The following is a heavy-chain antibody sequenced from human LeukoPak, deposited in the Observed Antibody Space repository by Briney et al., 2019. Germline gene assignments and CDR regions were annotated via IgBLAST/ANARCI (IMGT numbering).Heavy chain of an antibody. V-gene: IGHV4-39*07. CDR2: IYYSGST. CDR3: ARGADMRYFDWLLPEVLWFDP. Sequence: SETLSLTCTVSGGSISSSSYYWGWIRQPPGTGLEWIGSIYYSGSTYYNPSLKSRVTISVDTSKNQFSLKLSSVTAADTAVYYCARGADMRYFDWLLPEVLWFDPWGQGTLVTVSS. CDR1: GGSISSSSYY. J-gene: IGHJ5*02. D-gene: IGHD3-9*01.